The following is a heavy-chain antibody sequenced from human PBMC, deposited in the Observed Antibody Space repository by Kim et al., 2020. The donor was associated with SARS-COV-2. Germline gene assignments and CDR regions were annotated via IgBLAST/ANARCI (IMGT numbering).Heavy chain of an antibody. Sequence: GGSLRLSCTASGFTFGDYAMSWFRQAPGKGLEWVGFIRSKAYGGTTEYAASVKGRFTISRDDSKSIAYLQMNSLKTEDTAVYYCACNYYDSGGYLDYWGQGTLAT. CDR1: GFTFGDYA. CDR2: IRSKAYGGTT. D-gene: IGHD3-22*01. V-gene: IGHV3-49*03. J-gene: IGHJ4*02. CDR3: ACNYYDSGGYLDY.